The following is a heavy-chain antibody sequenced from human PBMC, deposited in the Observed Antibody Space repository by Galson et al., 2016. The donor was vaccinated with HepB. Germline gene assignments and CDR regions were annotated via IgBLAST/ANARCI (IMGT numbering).Heavy chain of an antibody. CDR1: GDSVSSNNAA. CDR3: ARDNSYNLGL. D-gene: IGHD5-24*01. V-gene: IGHV6-1*01. Sequence: CAISGDSVSSNNAAWNWIRQSPSRGLEWLGRTYYRSKWYNDYALSVKSRITINPDTSKNHLSLHLNSVTPEDTAVYYCARDNSYNLGLWGKGTTVTVSS. J-gene: IGHJ6*04. CDR2: TYYRSKWYN.